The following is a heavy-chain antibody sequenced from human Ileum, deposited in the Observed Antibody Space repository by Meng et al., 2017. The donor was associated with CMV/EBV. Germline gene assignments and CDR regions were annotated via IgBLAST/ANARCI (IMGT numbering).Heavy chain of an antibody. CDR2: IIPIFGTA. Sequence: SVKVSCKASGGTFSSYAISWVRQAPGQGLEWMGGIIPIFGTANYAQKFQGRVTITTDESTSTAYMELSSLRSEDTAVYSCARVLPSYYDFWSGSAGWFDPWGQGTLVTVSS. J-gene: IGHJ5*02. V-gene: IGHV1-69*05. CDR3: ARVLPSYYDFWSGSAGWFDP. D-gene: IGHD3-3*01. CDR1: GGTFSSYA.